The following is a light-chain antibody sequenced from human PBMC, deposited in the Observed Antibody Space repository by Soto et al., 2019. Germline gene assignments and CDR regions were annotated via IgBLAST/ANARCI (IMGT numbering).Light chain of an antibody. J-gene: IGKJ4*01. CDR3: QQYGSSSGLT. CDR2: GAS. CDR1: QTVTTFY. Sequence: DIVLTQSPGTLSLSPGQRAPLSCRASQTVTTFYLAWYQQKPGQAPRLLIYGASSRATGIPDRFSGSGSGPNFTLTISRLEPEECAVYYCQQYGSSSGLTFGGGTKVEL. V-gene: IGKV3-20*01.